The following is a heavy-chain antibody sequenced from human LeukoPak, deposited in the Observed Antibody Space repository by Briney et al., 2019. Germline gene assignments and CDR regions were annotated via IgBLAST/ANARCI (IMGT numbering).Heavy chain of an antibody. V-gene: IGHV3-21*01. CDR3: ARDLSSSWSATYGMDV. D-gene: IGHD6-13*01. J-gene: IGHJ6*02. CDR1: GFTFSSYS. CDR2: IRSSSSYI. Sequence: GGSLRLSCAASGFTFSSYSMHWVRQAPGEGLEWVSSIRSSSSYIYYADSVKGRFTISRDNAKNSLYLQINSLRAEDTAVYYCARDLSSSWSATYGMDVWGQGTTVTVSS.